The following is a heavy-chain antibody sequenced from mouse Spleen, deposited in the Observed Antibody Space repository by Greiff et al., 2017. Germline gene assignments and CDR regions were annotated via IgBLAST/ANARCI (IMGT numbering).Heavy chain of an antibody. CDR1: GYTFTSYW. D-gene: IGHD2-4*01. Sequence: QVQLQQPGAELVMPGASVKLSCKASGYTFTSYWMHWVKQRPGQGLEWIGEIDPSDSYTNYNQKFKGKATLTVDKSSSTAYMQLSSLTSEDSAVYYCARQGAYDYDYWGQGTTLTVSS. V-gene: IGHV1-69*01. J-gene: IGHJ2*01. CDR3: ARQGAYDYDY. CDR2: IDPSDSYT.